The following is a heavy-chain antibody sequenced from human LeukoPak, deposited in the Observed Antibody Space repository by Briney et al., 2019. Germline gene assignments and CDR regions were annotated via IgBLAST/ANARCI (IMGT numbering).Heavy chain of an antibody. Sequence: GESLKISCKGSGYSFTNYWIGWVRQMPGKGLEWMGIIYPGDSDTKYSPSFQGQVTISADKSISTAYLQWSSLKASDTAMYYCARRRTILSDRDFDYWGQGTLVTVSS. J-gene: IGHJ4*02. CDR2: IYPGDSDT. CDR1: GYSFTNYW. CDR3: ARRRTILSDRDFDY. V-gene: IGHV5-51*01. D-gene: IGHD3-9*01.